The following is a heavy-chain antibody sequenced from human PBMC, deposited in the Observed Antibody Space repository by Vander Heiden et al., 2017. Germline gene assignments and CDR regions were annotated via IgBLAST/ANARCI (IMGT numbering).Heavy chain of an antibody. CDR2: IIPMFGTT. V-gene: IGHV1-69*01. CDR1: GGTFTNYE. J-gene: IGHJ4*02. D-gene: IGHD6-19*01. CDR3: AKVGVAVAGTPYFDY. Sequence: QVQLVQSGAEVKKPGSSVRVSCEASGGTFTNYEVNWVRQAPGQGLEWMGGIIPMFGTTNYAQKCQGRVTITADESTNTAYMEVSSLTSEDTAVYYCAKVGVAVAGTPYFDYWGQGTLVTVSS.